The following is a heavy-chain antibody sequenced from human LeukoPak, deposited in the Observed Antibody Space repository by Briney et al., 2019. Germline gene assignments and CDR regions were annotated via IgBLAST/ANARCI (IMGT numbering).Heavy chain of an antibody. V-gene: IGHV1-18*01. J-gene: IGHJ4*02. D-gene: IGHD1-7*01. Sequence: ASVKVSCKASGYTLTSYDISWVRQAPGQGLERMGWISACNGNTNYAQKLQGRVTMTTDTSTSTAYMELRSLRSDDTAVYYCAREANWNYDYWGQGTLVTVSS. CDR3: AREANWNYDY. CDR2: ISACNGNT. CDR1: GYTLTSYD.